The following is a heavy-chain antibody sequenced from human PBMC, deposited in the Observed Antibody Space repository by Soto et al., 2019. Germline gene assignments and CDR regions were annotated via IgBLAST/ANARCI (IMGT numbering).Heavy chain of an antibody. CDR3: AKLPADGISSSWYYFDY. CDR1: GFTFSSYG. Sequence: GGSLRLSCAASGFTFSSYGMHWVRQAPGKGLEWVAVISYDGSNKYYADSVKGRFTISRDNSKNTLYLQMNSLRAEDTAVYYCAKLPADGISSSWYYFDYWGQGTLVTVSS. V-gene: IGHV3-30*18. D-gene: IGHD6-13*01. CDR2: ISYDGSNK. J-gene: IGHJ4*02.